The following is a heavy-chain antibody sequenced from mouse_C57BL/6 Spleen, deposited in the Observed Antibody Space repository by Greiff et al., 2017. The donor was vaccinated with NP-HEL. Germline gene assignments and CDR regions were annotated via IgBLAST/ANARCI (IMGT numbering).Heavy chain of an antibody. CDR2: IWTGGGT. CDR1: GFSLTSYA. Sequence: QVQLQQSGPGLVAPSQSLSITCTVSGFSLTSYAISWVRQPPGKGLEWLGVIWTGGGTNYNSALKSRLSISKDNSKSQVFLKMNRLQTDDTARYDGARAYIGTGSFYGMDYWGQGTSVTVSS. V-gene: IGHV2-9-1*01. J-gene: IGHJ4*01. CDR3: ARAYIGTGSFYGMDY. D-gene: IGHD4-1*01.